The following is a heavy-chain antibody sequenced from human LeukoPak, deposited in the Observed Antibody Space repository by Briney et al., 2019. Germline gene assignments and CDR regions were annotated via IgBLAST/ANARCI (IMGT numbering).Heavy chain of an antibody. CDR3: ARGYSSGWYYFDY. CDR2: ISSSSSYT. CDR1: GFTFSDYY. J-gene: IGHJ4*02. V-gene: IGHV3-11*03. Sequence: PGGSLRLSCAASGFTFSDYYMSWIRQAPGRGLEWVSYISSSSSYTNYADSVKGRFTISRDHAKNSLYLQMNSLRAEATAVYYCARGYSSGWYYFDYWGQGTLVTVSS. D-gene: IGHD6-19*01.